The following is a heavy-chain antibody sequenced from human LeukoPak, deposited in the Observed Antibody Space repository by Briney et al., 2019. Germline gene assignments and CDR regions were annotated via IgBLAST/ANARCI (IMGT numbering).Heavy chain of an antibody. D-gene: IGHD3-10*01. CDR1: GFTFDDYA. CDR3: ARICRGNWFDP. CDR2: ISSSSSYT. Sequence: PGRSLRLSCAASGFTFDDYAMHWIRQAPGKGLEWVSYISSSSSYTNYADSVKGRFTISRDNAKNSLYLQMNCLRAEDTAVYYCARICRGNWFDPWGQGTLVTVSS. J-gene: IGHJ5*02. V-gene: IGHV3-11*06.